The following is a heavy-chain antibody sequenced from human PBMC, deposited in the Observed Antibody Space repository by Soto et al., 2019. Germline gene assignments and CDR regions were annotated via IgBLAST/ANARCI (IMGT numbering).Heavy chain of an antibody. CDR3: ARHTDWFWSGRLRFDP. Sequence: QLQLQESGPGLVKPSETLSLTCTVSGGSISSSSYYWGWIRQPPGKGLEWIGSIYYSGSTYYNPSLKSRVTISVDTSKNQFSLKLSSVTAADTAVYYCARHTDWFWSGRLRFDPWGQGTLVTVSS. J-gene: IGHJ5*02. V-gene: IGHV4-39*01. D-gene: IGHD3-3*01. CDR2: IYYSGST. CDR1: GGSISSSSYY.